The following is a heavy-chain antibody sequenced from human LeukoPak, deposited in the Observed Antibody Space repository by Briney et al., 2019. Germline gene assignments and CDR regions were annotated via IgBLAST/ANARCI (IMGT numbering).Heavy chain of an antibody. V-gene: IGHV4-31*03. CDR2: IYYSGST. Sequence: SQTLSLTCTVSGGSISSGGYYWSWIRQHPGKGLEWIGYIYYSGSTYYNPSLKSRVSISVDTSKNQFSLKLSSVTAADTAVYYCARVYEDGYNTDAFDIWGQGTMVTVSS. CDR1: GGSISSGGYY. J-gene: IGHJ3*02. D-gene: IGHD5-24*01. CDR3: ARVYEDGYNTDAFDI.